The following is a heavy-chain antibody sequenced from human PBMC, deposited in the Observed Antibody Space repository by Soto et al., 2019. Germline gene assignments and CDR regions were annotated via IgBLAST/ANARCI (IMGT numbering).Heavy chain of an antibody. D-gene: IGHD3-22*01. CDR2: IIPIIGII. CDR1: GGTFSTYT. V-gene: IGHV1-69*08. J-gene: IGHJ5*02. Sequence: QVQLVQSGAEVKKPGSSVKVSCKASGGTFSTYTITWVRQAPGQGLEWMGRIIPIIGIINYAQKFQGRVTINADQLTGAXYMELTRLRSDDTAVYYCAGDPDSHYNDSHASSYPWGQGTLVTVSS. CDR3: AGDPDSHYNDSHASSYP.